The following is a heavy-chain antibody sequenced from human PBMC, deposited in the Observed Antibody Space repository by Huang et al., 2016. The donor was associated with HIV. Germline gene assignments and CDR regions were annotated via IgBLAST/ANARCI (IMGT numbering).Heavy chain of an antibody. CDR3: ARSRILDF. V-gene: IGHV1-8*01. Sequence: QVQLVQSGAEVKKPGASVRVSCRASGYTFTRYDINWVRQATGQRPEWMGWMSANSGNRGSAKNFQGRVIMTRNVSIDTAYMELSGLRSDDTAVYYCARSRILDFWGQGTLVIVSS. J-gene: IGHJ4*01. CDR2: MSANSGNR. CDR1: GYTFTRYD.